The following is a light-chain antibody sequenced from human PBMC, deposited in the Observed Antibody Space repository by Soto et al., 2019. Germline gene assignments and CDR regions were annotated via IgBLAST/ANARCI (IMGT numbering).Light chain of an antibody. CDR2: DAS. Sequence: EIVLTQYPATLSLSPGERATLSCRASQSVSSYLAWYQQKPGQAPRLLIYDASNRATGIPARFSGSGSGTNFTLTISSLEPEDFAVYYCQQRSNWQVTFGQGTRLAIK. V-gene: IGKV3-11*01. J-gene: IGKJ5*01. CDR1: QSVSSY. CDR3: QQRSNWQVT.